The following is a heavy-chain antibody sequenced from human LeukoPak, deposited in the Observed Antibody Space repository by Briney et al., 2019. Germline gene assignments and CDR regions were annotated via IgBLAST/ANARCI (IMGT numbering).Heavy chain of an antibody. CDR3: RTRPSYSVLRSGAYTSYYYGMDV. V-gene: IGHV3-33*01. CDR2: IWYDGSNK. CDR1: GFTISRYG. Sequence: GGSLRLSCAASGFTISRYGMRWVRQAPGKGLEWVAVIWYDGSNKYYADSVKGRFTISRDNSKNTLYLQMNSLRAEDTAVYYCRTRPSYSVLRSGAYTSYYYGMDVWGQGTTVTVSS. D-gene: IGHD3-16*01. J-gene: IGHJ6*02.